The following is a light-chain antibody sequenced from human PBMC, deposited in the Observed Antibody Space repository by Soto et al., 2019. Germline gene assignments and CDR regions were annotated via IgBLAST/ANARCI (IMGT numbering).Light chain of an antibody. J-gene: IGKJ1*01. V-gene: IGKV3-20*01. CDR1: QSISNNY. Sequence: EIVLTQSPGTLSLSPGERATLSCRASQSISNNYLAWYQQKLGQAPRLLIYGASSRATGIPDRFSGRASGTDFTLTISRLDPEDFATYYCQQYDTSPWTFGQGTRVEIK. CDR3: QQYDTSPWT. CDR2: GAS.